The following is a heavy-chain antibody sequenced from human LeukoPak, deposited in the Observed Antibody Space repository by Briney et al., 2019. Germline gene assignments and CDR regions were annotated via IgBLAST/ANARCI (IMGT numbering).Heavy chain of an antibody. V-gene: IGHV3-23*01. CDR2: IGGSDVTT. CDR1: RFTFVNFV. J-gene: IGHJ5*02. Sequence: GGSLRLSCAASRFTFVNFVMRWVRGAPRKGREGGSSIGGSDVTTFYADRVKGRFTIYRDNSKNPLSLQMSALRAVDTAIYYCARSCFTTSGGGSTSGGACSSEALNYFGPWGQGTLVTVSS. D-gene: IGHD2-21*02. CDR3: ARSCFTTSGGGSTSGGACSSEALNYFGP.